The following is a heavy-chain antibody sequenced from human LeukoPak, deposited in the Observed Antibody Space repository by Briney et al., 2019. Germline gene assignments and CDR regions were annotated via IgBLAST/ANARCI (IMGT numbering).Heavy chain of an antibody. V-gene: IGHV3-23*01. CDR3: AKGPPLDY. Sequence: GGSLRLSLAASVFTFSSYAISWVRQPPARGLEWVSAISGSGGSTYYADSVKGRFNIYRDNSTNTLYLQMSSLRAEDTAVYYCAKGPPLDYWGQGTLVTVSS. CDR1: VFTFSSYA. CDR2: ISGSGGST. J-gene: IGHJ4*02.